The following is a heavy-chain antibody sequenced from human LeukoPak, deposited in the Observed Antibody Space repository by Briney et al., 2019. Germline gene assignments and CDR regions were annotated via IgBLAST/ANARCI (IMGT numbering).Heavy chain of an antibody. CDR1: GGSISSGDYY. CDR2: IYYSGST. D-gene: IGHD3-16*01. J-gene: IGHJ4*02. V-gene: IGHV4-30-4*01. CDR3: ARGRSRGLGFDY. Sequence: SQTLSLTCTVSGGSISSGDYYWSWIRQPPGKGLEWIGYIYYSGSTYYNPSLKSRVTISADTSKNQFSLKLSSVTAADTAVYYCARGRSRGLGFDYWGQGTLVTVSS.